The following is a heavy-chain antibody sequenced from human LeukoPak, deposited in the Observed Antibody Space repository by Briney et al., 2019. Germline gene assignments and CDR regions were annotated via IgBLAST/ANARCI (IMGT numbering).Heavy chain of an antibody. Sequence: PGRSLRLSCAASGFTFNSYGMHWVRQAPGKGLEWVAVIWYDGSNKYYADSVKGRFTISRDNSKNTLYLQMNSLRAEDTAVYYCAKSRLRRPLFGYFDYWGQGTLVTVSS. V-gene: IGHV3-33*06. J-gene: IGHJ4*02. CDR1: GFTFNSYG. CDR3: AKSRLRRPLFGYFDY. CDR2: IWYDGSNK. D-gene: IGHD4-17*01.